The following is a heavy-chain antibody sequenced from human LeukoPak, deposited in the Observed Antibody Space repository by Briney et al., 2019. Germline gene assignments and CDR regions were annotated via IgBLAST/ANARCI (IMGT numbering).Heavy chain of an antibody. V-gene: IGHV1-2*02. Sequence: ASVKVSCTASGYTFTGYYIHWVRQAPGQGLEWMGWINPNSGASDSTQKFQGRVTMNVGTSIDTAYMELSGLRSGDAAVYFFARLSYYYDIPGYLDFWGGGTLVSAS. CDR3: ARLSYYYDIPGYLDF. D-gene: IGHD3-22*01. CDR2: INPNSGAS. CDR1: GYTFTGYY. J-gene: IGHJ4*02.